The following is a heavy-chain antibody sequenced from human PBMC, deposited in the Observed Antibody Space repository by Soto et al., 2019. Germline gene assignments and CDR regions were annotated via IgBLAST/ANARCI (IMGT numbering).Heavy chain of an antibody. CDR2: IIPILGIA. V-gene: IGHV1-69*02. Sequence: PSVEVSCKASGGTFSSYTISWVRQAPGQGLEWMGRIIPILGIANYAQKFQGRVTITADKSTSTAYMELSSLRSEDTAVYYCARRKYCSGGSCHSHAFDIWGQGTMVTVSS. CDR3: ARRKYCSGGSCHSHAFDI. D-gene: IGHD2-15*01. J-gene: IGHJ3*02. CDR1: GGTFSSYT.